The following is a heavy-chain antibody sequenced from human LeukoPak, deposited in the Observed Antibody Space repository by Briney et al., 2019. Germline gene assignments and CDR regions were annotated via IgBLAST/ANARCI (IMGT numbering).Heavy chain of an antibody. CDR3: AKGVDYCSGGSCPADY. V-gene: IGHV3-33*06. CDR1: GLTFRLYG. D-gene: IGHD2-15*01. Sequence: GGSLRLSCAASGLTFRLYGMHWVRQAPGKGLEWVAVILNDGSNQYYADSVKGRFTVSRDNSKNTVFLQVNSLRADDTAVYYCAKGVDYCSGGSCPADYWGPGTLVTVSS. J-gene: IGHJ4*02. CDR2: ILNDGSNQ.